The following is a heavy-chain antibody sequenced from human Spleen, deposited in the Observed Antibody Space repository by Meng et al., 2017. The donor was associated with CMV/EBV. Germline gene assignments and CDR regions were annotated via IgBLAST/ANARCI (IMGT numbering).Heavy chain of an antibody. Sequence: GSLRLSCTVSGGSITSSDYYWGWIRQPPGKGLEWIGTIYYSGTTYYNPSLKSRVTISVDTSKNQFSLKLNSVTAADTAAYYCARVWITIFGVVIGPFDPWGQGTLVTVSS. D-gene: IGHD3-3*01. CDR1: GGSITSSDYY. CDR2: IYYSGTT. CDR3: ARVWITIFGVVIGPFDP. J-gene: IGHJ5*02. V-gene: IGHV4-39*07.